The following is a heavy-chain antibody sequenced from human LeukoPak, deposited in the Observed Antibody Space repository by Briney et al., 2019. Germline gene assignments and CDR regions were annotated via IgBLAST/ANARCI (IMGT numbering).Heavy chain of an antibody. CDR1: GFTFSSYS. V-gene: IGHV3-48*01. Sequence: SGGSLGLSCAASGFTFSSYSMNWVRQAPGKGLEWVSYISSSTSTIYYADSVKGRFTISRDNAKNSLYLQMNSLRAEDTAVYYCASSTAMVFDYWGQGNLVTVSS. CDR2: ISSSTSTI. CDR3: ASSTAMVFDY. D-gene: IGHD5-18*01. J-gene: IGHJ4*02.